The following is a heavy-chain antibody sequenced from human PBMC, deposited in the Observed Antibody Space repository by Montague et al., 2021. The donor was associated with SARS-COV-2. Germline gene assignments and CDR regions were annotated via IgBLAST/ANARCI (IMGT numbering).Heavy chain of an antibody. D-gene: IGHD3-9*01. CDR1: GGSISSYY. CDR3: ARTYYDILTGYCNRGAFDI. V-gene: IGHV4-59*08. J-gene: IGHJ3*02. Sequence: SEALSLTCTVSGGSISSYYWSWIRQSPGKGLEWIGYIYYSGSTNYNPSLKSRVTISVDTSKNQFSLKLSSVTAADTAVYYCARTYYDILTGYCNRGAFDIWGQGTMVTVSS. CDR2: IYYSGST.